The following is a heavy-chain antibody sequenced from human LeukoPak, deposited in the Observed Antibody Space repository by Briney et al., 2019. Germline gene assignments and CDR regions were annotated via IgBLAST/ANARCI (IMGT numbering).Heavy chain of an antibody. CDR2: ISRSGGST. V-gene: IGHV3-23*01. D-gene: IGHD3-10*01. CDR3: AKDRMTMVRGLSDY. J-gene: IGHJ4*02. CDR1: GFTFSSYA. Sequence: PGGSLRLSCAASGFTFSSYAMSWVRQAPGKGLEWVAAISRSGGSTYYAASVKGRFTISRDNSKNTLYLQMSSLRAEDTAVYYCAKDRMTMVRGLSDYWGQGTLVTVSS.